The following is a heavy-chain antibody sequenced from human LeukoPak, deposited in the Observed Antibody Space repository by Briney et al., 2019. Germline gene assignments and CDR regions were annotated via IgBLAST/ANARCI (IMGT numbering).Heavy chain of an antibody. D-gene: IGHD4-17*01. J-gene: IGHJ4*02. CDR1: GGTFSSYA. CDR3: AVSYGASYFDY. CDR2: IIPIFGTA. V-gene: IGHV1-69*05. Sequence: GASVKVSCKASGGTFSSYAISWVRQAPGQGLEWMGRIIPIFGTANYAQKFQGRVTITTDESTSTAYMELSSLRSEDTAVYYCAVSYGASYFDYWGQGTLVTVSS.